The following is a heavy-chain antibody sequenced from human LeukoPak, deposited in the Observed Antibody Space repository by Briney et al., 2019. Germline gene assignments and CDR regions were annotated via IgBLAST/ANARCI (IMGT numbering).Heavy chain of an antibody. V-gene: IGHV1-46*01. J-gene: IGHJ4*02. D-gene: IGHD6-6*01. CDR3: ARSRINIAARAPDY. CDR1: GYTFTSYY. CDR2: INPSGGST. Sequence: ASVKVSCKASGYTFTSYYMHWVRQAPGQGLEWMGIINPSGGSTNYAQKFQGRVTMTRDTSISTAYMELSRLRSDDTAVYYCARSRINIAARAPDYWGQGTLVTVSS.